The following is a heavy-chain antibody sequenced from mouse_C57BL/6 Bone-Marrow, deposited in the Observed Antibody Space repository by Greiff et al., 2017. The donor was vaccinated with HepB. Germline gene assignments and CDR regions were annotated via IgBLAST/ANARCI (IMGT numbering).Heavy chain of an antibody. Sequence: VQLKQSGAALVRPGASVKLSCTASGFNIKDDYMHWVKQRPEQGLEWIGWIDPENGDTEYASKFQGKATITADTSSNTAYLQLSSLTSEDTAVYYCTTYYYGSSPDYWGQGTTLTVSS. J-gene: IGHJ2*01. CDR1: GFNIKDDY. CDR3: TTYYYGSSPDY. D-gene: IGHD1-1*01. CDR2: IDPENGDT. V-gene: IGHV14-4*01.